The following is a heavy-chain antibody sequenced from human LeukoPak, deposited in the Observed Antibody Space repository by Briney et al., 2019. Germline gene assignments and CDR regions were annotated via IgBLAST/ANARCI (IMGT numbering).Heavy chain of an antibody. V-gene: IGHV3-74*01. CDR3: VRDGQGSTPLDY. D-gene: IGHD2-15*01. CDR2: ISTDGSRP. J-gene: IGHJ4*02. CDR1: GFTFSSHW. Sequence: GGSLRLSCAASGFTFSSHWMHRVRQAPGKGLVWVSGISTDGSRPRYADSVNGRFTISRDNAKNTLYLQMNSLRAEDTAVYFCVRDGQGSTPLDYWGQGTLVTVSS.